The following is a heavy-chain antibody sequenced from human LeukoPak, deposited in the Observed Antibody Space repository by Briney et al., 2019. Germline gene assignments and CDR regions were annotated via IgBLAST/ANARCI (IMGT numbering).Heavy chain of an antibody. CDR1: GDSISTSNSY. V-gene: IGHV4-39*07. Sequence: SETLSLTCTVSGDSISTSNSYWGWIRQPPGKGLEWIGSIYYSGNTYYNPSLKSRVTISVDTSKNQFSLKLSSVTAADTAVYYCARDKTEVVRGVIITYNWFDPWGQGTLVTVSS. D-gene: IGHD3-10*01. CDR3: ARDKTEVVRGVIITYNWFDP. CDR2: IYYSGNT. J-gene: IGHJ5*02.